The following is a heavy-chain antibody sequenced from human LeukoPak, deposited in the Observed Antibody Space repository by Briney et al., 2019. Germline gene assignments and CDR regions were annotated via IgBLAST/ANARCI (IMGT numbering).Heavy chain of an antibody. Sequence: GGSLSLSCAASGFTFDEYAVHWVRQAPRKGLEWVSGISWNSGKIDYADSVKGRFTISRDNAKNSLYLQMNSLRTEDMALYYCAKAYGDYAGWYFDLWGRGTLVTVSS. J-gene: IGHJ2*01. CDR3: AKAYGDYAGWYFDL. V-gene: IGHV3-9*03. CDR1: GFTFDEYA. CDR2: ISWNSGKI. D-gene: IGHD4-17*01.